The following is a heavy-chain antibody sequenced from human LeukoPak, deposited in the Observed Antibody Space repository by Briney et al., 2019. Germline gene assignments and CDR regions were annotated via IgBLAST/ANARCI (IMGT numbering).Heavy chain of an antibody. CDR1: GFTFSSYS. Sequence: GGSLRLSCAASGFTFSSYSMNWVRQAPGKGLEWVSSISSSSSYIYYADSVKGRFTISRDNAKNSLYLQMNSLRAEDTAVYYCAIGYCSGGSCYRFYWGQGTLVTVSS. CDR3: AIGYCSGGSCYRFY. J-gene: IGHJ4*02. D-gene: IGHD2-15*01. V-gene: IGHV3-21*01. CDR2: ISSSSSYI.